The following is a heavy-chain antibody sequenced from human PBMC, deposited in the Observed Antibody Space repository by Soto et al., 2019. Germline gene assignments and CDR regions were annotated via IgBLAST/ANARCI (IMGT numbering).Heavy chain of an antibody. Sequence: SLRLSCAASGFTFSDYYMSWIRQAPGKGLEWVSYISSSGSTIYYADSVKGRFTISRDNAKNSLYLQMNSLRAEDTAVYYCARERHCGGDCYSATFDYWGQGTLVTVSS. V-gene: IGHV3-11*01. D-gene: IGHD2-21*02. CDR3: ARERHCGGDCYSATFDY. CDR1: GFTFSDYY. J-gene: IGHJ4*02. CDR2: ISSSGSTI.